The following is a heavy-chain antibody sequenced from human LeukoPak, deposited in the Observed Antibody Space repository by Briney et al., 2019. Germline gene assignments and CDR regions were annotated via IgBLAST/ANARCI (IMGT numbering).Heavy chain of an antibody. D-gene: IGHD6-6*01. Sequence: GGSLRLSCAASGFTFSSYSMNWVRQAPGKGLEWVSSISSSSSYIYYADSVKGRFTISRDNAKNSLYLQMNSLRAEDTAVYYCARAVGAARPNWFDPWGQGTLVTVSS. CDR1: GFTFSSYS. CDR2: ISSSSSYI. V-gene: IGHV3-21*01. J-gene: IGHJ5*02. CDR3: ARAVGAARPNWFDP.